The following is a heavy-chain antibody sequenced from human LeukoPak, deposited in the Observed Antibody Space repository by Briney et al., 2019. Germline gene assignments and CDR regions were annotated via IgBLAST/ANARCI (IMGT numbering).Heavy chain of an antibody. Sequence: GGSLRLWGRTSGFTFRDYWMTWVRRAPGKGPESGANRKQDGSKRSYVVAVRGRFTISRDNATNSLFLQRSGLRAADTAVYYCARRGGSSSRRSPIDYWGHGTLVTVSS. CDR3: ARRGGSSSRRSPIDY. CDR2: RKQDGSKR. V-gene: IGHV3-7*01. J-gene: IGHJ4*01. D-gene: IGHD6-6*01. CDR1: GFTFRDYW.